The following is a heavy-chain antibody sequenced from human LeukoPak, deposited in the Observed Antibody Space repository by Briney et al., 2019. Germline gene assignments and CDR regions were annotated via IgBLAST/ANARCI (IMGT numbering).Heavy chain of an antibody. CDR2: ISDSGGRT. V-gene: IGHV3-23*01. CDR1: GITLSNYG. D-gene: IGHD3-22*01. J-gene: IGHJ4*02. CDR3: AKRGVVIRVILVGFHKEAYYFDS. Sequence: GGSLRLSCAVSGITLSNYGMSWVRQAPGKGLGWVAGISDSGGRTNYADSVKGRFTISRDNPKNTLYLQMNSLRPEDTAVYFCAKRGVVIRVILVGFHKEAYYFDSWGQGVLVTVSS.